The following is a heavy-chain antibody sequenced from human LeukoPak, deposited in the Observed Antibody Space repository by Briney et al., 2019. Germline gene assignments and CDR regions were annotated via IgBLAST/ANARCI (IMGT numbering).Heavy chain of an antibody. D-gene: IGHD4-17*01. CDR1: GGSVSSNNYY. J-gene: IGHJ2*01. CDR3: ARLARSTRDYSWHFDL. V-gene: IGHV4-39*01. CDR2: VFYSGTT. Sequence: SETLSLTCTVSGGSVSSNNYYWTWLRQPPGMGLQWIGTVFYSGTTYYNPSLKSRAITSVDTSKNQFSLKLSSVTVADMAVYYCARLARSTRDYSWHFDLWGRGTLVTVSS.